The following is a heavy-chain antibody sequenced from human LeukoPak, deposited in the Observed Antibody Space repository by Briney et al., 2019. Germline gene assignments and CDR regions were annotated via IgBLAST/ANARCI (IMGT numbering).Heavy chain of an antibody. CDR1: GFTLSSYA. CDR3: AKVPPSLVDTAMAFDY. V-gene: IGHV3-23*01. J-gene: IGHJ4*02. Sequence: PGGSLRLSCAASGFTLSSYAMSWVRQAPGKGLEWVSAISGSGGSTYYADSVKGRFTISRDNSKNTLYLQMNSLRAEDTAVYYCAKVPPSLVDTAMAFDYWGQGTLVTVSS. D-gene: IGHD5-18*01. CDR2: ISGSGGST.